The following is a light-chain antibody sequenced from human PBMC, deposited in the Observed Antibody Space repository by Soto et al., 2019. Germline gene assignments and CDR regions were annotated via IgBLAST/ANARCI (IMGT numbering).Light chain of an antibody. J-gene: IGLJ1*01. CDR2: EVS. CDR3: SSYTTSRAYV. V-gene: IGLV2-14*01. CDR1: SSDVGAYNY. Sequence: ALTQPASVSGSPGQSITISCTGTSSDVGAYNYVSWYQQQSGKAPKLMIHEVSNRPSGVSNRFSGSKSGNTASLTISGLQAEDEADYYCSSYTTSRAYVFGIGTKVTV.